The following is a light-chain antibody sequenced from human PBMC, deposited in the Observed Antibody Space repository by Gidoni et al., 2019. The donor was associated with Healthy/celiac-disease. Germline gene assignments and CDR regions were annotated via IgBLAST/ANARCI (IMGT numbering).Light chain of an antibody. V-gene: IGKV3-11*01. Sequence: EIVLTQSPATLSLSPGERATLSCRASQSVSSYLAWSQQKPGQAPRLLIYDASNSATGIPARFSGSGSGTDFTLTISSLEPEDFAVYYCQQRSNWPGLTFGGGTKVEIK. CDR1: QSVSSY. CDR3: QQRSNWPGLT. J-gene: IGKJ4*01. CDR2: DAS.